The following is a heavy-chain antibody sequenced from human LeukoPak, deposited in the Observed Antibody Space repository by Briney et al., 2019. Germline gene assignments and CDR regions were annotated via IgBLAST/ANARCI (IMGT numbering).Heavy chain of an antibody. Sequence: PGGSLRLSCAASGFTFSSYAMHWVRQAPGKGLEWVAVITYDGGKEYYADSVKGRFTISRDNAKNSLYLQMNSLRAEDTAVYYCARVVGYCSSTSCYGGYYFDYWGQGTLVTVSS. CDR2: ITYDGGKE. CDR3: ARVVGYCSSTSCYGGYYFDY. V-gene: IGHV3-30-3*01. D-gene: IGHD2-2*01. J-gene: IGHJ4*02. CDR1: GFTFSSYA.